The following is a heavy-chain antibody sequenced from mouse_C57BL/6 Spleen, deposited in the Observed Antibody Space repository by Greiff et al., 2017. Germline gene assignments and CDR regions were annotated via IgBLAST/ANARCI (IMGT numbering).Heavy chain of an antibody. CDR3: TRRDYYSNPFDY. CDR2: IDPETGGT. D-gene: IGHD2-5*01. Sequence: QVQLQQSGAELVRPGASVTLSCKASGYTFTDYEMHWVKQTPVHGLEWIGAIDPETGGTAYNQKFKGKAILTADKSSSTAYMELRSLTSEDSAVYYCTRRDYYSNPFDYWGQGTTLTVSS. CDR1: GYTFTDYE. J-gene: IGHJ2*01. V-gene: IGHV1-15*01.